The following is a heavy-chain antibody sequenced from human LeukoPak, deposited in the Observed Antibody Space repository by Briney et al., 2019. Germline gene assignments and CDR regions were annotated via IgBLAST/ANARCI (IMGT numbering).Heavy chain of an antibody. Sequence: ASVKVSCKASGYTFTGYYMHWVRQAPGQGLEWMGWINPNSGGTNYAQKFQGRVTMTRDTSISTAYMELSRLRSDDTAVYYCARLGYCSSTSCYTWFDPWGQGTLVTVSS. CDR1: GYTFTGYY. V-gene: IGHV1-2*02. CDR3: ARLGYCSSTSCYTWFDP. CDR2: INPNSGGT. J-gene: IGHJ5*02. D-gene: IGHD2-2*02.